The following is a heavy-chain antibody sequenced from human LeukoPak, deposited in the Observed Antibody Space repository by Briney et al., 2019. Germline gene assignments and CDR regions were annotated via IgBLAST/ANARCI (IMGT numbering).Heavy chain of an antibody. V-gene: IGHV1-2*02. D-gene: IGHD2-2*01. Sequence: GASVKVSFKASEYTFSGYYIHWVRQAPGQGLEWLGWINPNSGGTNYAQKVQGRVTMTRDTSISTAYMELSRLRSDDTAVYYCASGGAAYCSSASCYHMEYFDYWGQGTLVTVSS. CDR1: EYTFSGYY. CDR2: INPNSGGT. J-gene: IGHJ4*02. CDR3: ASGGAAYCSSASCYHMEYFDY.